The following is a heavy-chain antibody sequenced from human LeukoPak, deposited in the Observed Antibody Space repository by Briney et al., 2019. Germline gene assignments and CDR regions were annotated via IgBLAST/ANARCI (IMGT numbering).Heavy chain of an antibody. CDR3: SRGVVVAADPTDV. D-gene: IGHD2-15*01. J-gene: IGHJ6*04. V-gene: IGHV1-2*02. CDR1: GYTFTGYF. CDR2: INPGSGDT. Sequence: ASVKVSCKVSGYTFTGYFMHWVRQAPGQGLEWMGWINPGSGDTKYAQKFQGRVTMTRDTSISTAYMELSRLRSDDTAVYYCSRGVVVAADPTDVWGKGTTVTVSS.